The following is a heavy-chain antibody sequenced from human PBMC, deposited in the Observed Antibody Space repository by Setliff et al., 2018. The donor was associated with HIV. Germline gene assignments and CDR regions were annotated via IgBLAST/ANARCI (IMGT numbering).Heavy chain of an antibody. CDR2: INYGGGT. D-gene: IGHD4-17*01. CDR1: GGSFGGSS. CDR3: ARVHSTVTSRKIHHHGLDV. Sequence: PSETLSLTCAVYGGSFGGSSWSWVRQSPDNHLEFIGEINYGGGTNYNPSLNGRATVSLDKSKMPVSLRLTSVTAADTAVYYCARVHSTVTSRKIHHHGLDVWGQGTTVTVSS. J-gene: IGHJ6*02. V-gene: IGHV4-34*01.